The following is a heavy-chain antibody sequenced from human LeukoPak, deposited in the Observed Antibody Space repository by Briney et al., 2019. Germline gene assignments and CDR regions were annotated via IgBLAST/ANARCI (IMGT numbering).Heavy chain of an antibody. CDR1: GYTFADYY. CDR3: ATGTTEGMDV. Sequence: GASVKVSCKASGYTFADYYVHWVRRAPGLGLEWMGVINPGGGRTTYAQKFQGRVTMTDGTSTDTAYMELSSLKSEDTAVYYCATGTTEGMDVWGQGTTVTVSS. CDR2: INPGGGRT. V-gene: IGHV1-46*01. D-gene: IGHD4-17*01. J-gene: IGHJ6*02.